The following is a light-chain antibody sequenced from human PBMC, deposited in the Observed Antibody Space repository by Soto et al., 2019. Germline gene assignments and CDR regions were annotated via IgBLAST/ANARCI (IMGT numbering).Light chain of an antibody. Sequence: EILMTQSPATLSVSPGERATLSCRASQSISNNLAWYQQKPGQAPRLVIYGASTRAAGVPARFSGSGSGTEFTLTISSLQSEDFAVYYCQHYINRPLTFGGGTKVEIK. CDR1: QSISNN. J-gene: IGKJ4*01. CDR3: QHYINRPLT. CDR2: GAS. V-gene: IGKV3-15*01.